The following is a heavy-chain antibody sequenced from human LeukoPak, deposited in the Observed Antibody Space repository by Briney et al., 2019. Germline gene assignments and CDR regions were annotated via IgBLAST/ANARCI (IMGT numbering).Heavy chain of an antibody. CDR1: GFTFSSYG. V-gene: IGHV3-7*01. CDR2: IRQDGSER. CDR3: ARDLGKKGGTSSSPFDY. Sequence: PGRSLRLSCAASGFTFSSYGMHWVRQAPGKGLEWVANIRQDGSERYYVDSVKGRFIISRDNAKNSLYLQMSSLRAEDTALYYCARDLGKKGGTSSSPFDYWGQGTLVTVSS. D-gene: IGHD2-2*01. J-gene: IGHJ4*02.